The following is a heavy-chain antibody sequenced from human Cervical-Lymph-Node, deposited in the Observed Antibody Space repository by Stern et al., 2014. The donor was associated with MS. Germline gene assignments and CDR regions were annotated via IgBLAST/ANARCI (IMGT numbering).Heavy chain of an antibody. V-gene: IGHV4-59*01. D-gene: IGHD4-17*01. CDR2: IYDSGST. CDR3: ARAYNDYGDYGAFDY. J-gene: IGHJ4*02. CDR1: GGSISSYY. Sequence: QVQLQESGPGLVKPSETLSLTCTVSGGSISSYYWSWIRQPPGKGLEWIGVIYDSGSTNYNPSLKSRVTISVDTSKNQFSLKLSSVTAADTAVYYCARAYNDYGDYGAFDYWGQGTLVTVSS.